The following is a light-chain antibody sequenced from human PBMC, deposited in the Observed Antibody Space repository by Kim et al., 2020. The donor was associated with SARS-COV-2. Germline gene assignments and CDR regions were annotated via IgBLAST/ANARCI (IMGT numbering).Light chain of an antibody. Sequence: QSALTQPRSVSGSPGQSVTISCTGTSSDVDGYNYVSWYQLHPGKAPKLMIYAVSKRPSGVLDRFSGSKSGNTDSLTISGRQAEDEADYYYCSYTGTDPWNVFGTGTKVTVL. J-gene: IGLJ1*01. CDR1: SSDVDGYNY. V-gene: IGLV2-11*01. CDR3: CSYTGTDPWNV. CDR2: AVS.